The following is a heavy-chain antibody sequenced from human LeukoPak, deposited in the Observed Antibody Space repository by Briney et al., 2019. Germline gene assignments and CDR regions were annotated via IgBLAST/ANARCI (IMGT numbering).Heavy chain of an antibody. CDR1: GGSISSSSY. CDR2: LYYSGST. CDR3: ASGGSSPTVATIESAFDY. Sequence: PSETLSLTCTVSGGSISSSSYWGWIRQPPGKELEWIGSLYYSGSTNYNPSLKSRVTISVDTSKNQFSLKLSSVTAADTAVYYCASGGSSPTVATIESAFDYWGQGTLVTVSS. J-gene: IGHJ4*02. V-gene: IGHV4-39*07. D-gene: IGHD5-12*01.